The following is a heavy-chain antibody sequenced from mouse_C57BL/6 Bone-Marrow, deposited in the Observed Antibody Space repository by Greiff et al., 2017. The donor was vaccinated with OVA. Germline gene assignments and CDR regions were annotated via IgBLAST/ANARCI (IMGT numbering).Heavy chain of an antibody. J-gene: IGHJ2*01. CDR1: GYTFTSYW. V-gene: IGHV1-64*01. D-gene: IGHD1-1*01. Sequence: VQLQQPGAELVKPGASVKLSCKASGYTFTSYWMHWVKQRPGQGLEWIGMIHPNSGSTNYNEKFKSKATLTVDKSSSTAYMELRSLTSEDSAVYYCATITTVVARGYWGQGTTLTVSS. CDR2: IHPNSGST. CDR3: ATITTVVARGY.